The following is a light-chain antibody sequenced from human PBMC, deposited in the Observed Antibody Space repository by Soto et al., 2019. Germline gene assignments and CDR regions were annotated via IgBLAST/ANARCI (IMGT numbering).Light chain of an antibody. V-gene: IGKV3-20*01. CDR3: QQHGSSPWT. CDR1: QGVSSSF. CDR2: GAS. Sequence: EIVLTQSPGTLSLSPGERATLSCRASQGVSSSFLAWYQQRPGQAPRLLIYGASSRATGIPDRFSGSGSGTDFTLTITRLEPEDFAVYYCQQHGSSPWTFGQGTKVEIK. J-gene: IGKJ1*01.